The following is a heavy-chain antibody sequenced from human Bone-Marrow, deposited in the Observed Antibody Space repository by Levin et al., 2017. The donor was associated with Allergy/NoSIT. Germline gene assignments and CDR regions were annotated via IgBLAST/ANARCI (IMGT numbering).Heavy chain of an antibody. D-gene: IGHD3-10*01. J-gene: IGHJ4*02. Sequence: GESLKISCAASGFTFSGYWMHWVRQAPGKGLVWVSRIYSDGSNTNYADSVKGRFTISRDNAKNTLYLQMNSLRAEDTAVYYCATRIMGRGSYDYWGQGTLVTVSS. CDR3: ATRIMGRGSYDY. V-gene: IGHV3-74*01. CDR1: GFTFSGYW. CDR2: IYSDGSNT.